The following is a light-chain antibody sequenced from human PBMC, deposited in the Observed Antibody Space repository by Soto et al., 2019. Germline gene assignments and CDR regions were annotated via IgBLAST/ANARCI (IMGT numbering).Light chain of an antibody. CDR1: QGISSS. CDR2: AAS. CDR3: QQLNSYLPIT. Sequence: IQLTQSSSSLSASVGDRVTITCRASQGISSSLAWYQQKPGKAPKLLIYAASTLQSGVPSRFSGSGSGTDFTLTISSLQPEDFATYYCQQLNSYLPITFGQGTRLEIK. J-gene: IGKJ5*01. V-gene: IGKV1-9*01.